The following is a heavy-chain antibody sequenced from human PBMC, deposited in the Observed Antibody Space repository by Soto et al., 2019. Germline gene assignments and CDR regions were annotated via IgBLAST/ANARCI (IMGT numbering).Heavy chain of an antibody. D-gene: IGHD3-3*01. CDR2: IIPIFGTA. CDR1: GGTFSSYA. V-gene: IGHV1-69*13. Sequence: SVKVSCKASGGTFSSYAISWVRQAPGQGLEWMGGIIPIFGTANYAQKFQGRVTITADESTSTAYMELSSLRSEDTAVYYCARDTIFGVVTPFPTYYYGMDVWGQGTTVTVSS. J-gene: IGHJ6*02. CDR3: ARDTIFGVVTPFPTYYYGMDV.